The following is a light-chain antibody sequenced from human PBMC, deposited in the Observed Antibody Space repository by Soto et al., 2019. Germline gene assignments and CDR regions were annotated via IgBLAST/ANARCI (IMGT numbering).Light chain of an antibody. V-gene: IGLV7-43*01. CDR1: TGAVTSGYY. CDR2: SIS. Sequence: QAVVTQEPSLTVSPGGTVTLTCASSTGAVTSGYYPNWFQQKPGQAPRALIYSISNKYSWTPARFSCSLLGGKAALTVSGVQPEDEAEYYCLLYYGGGHWVFGGGTKLTVL. CDR3: LLYYGGGHWV. J-gene: IGLJ3*02.